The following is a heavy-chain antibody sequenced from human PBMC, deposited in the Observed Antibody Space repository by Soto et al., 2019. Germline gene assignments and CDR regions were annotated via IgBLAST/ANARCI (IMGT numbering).Heavy chain of an antibody. D-gene: IGHD3-22*01. V-gene: IGHV3-33*01. CDR3: AIDYYYDSSGSHWFDP. CDR1: GFTFSSYG. J-gene: IGHJ5*02. Sequence: PGGSLRLSCAASGFTFSSYGMHWVRQAPGKGLEWVAVIWYDGSNKYYADSVKGRFTISRDNSKNTLYLQMNSLRAEDTAVYYCAIDYYYDSSGSHWFDPWGQGTLVTVSS. CDR2: IWYDGSNK.